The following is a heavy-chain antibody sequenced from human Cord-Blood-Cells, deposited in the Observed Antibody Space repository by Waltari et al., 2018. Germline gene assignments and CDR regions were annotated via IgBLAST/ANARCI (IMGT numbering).Heavy chain of an antibody. CDR1: GFTFSSYG. Sequence: VQLVESGGGVVQPGRALRPSCAAPGFTFSSYGMHWVRPAPGKGLEWVAVIWFDGSNKYDPDTVRDRFTITRDNSNSTMYVQMGNLREEDTAVYYCTSVGRGGVDATVFDYLRQVTRVTV. CDR2: IWFDGSNK. CDR3: TSVGRGGVDATVFDY. V-gene: IGHV3-33*01. J-gene: IGHJ4*02. D-gene: IGHD2-15*01.